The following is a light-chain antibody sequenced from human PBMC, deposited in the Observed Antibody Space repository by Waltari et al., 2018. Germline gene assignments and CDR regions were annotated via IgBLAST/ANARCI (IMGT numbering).Light chain of an antibody. Sequence: EIVLTQSPGTLSLSAGERATLSCRASQSVSSSYLAWYQQKPGQAPRLLIYGASSRATGIPYRFSGSGSGTDFTLTISRLEPEDFAVYYCQQYGSSPYTFGQGTKLEIK. CDR1: QSVSSSY. V-gene: IGKV3-20*01. J-gene: IGKJ2*01. CDR2: GAS. CDR3: QQYGSSPYT.